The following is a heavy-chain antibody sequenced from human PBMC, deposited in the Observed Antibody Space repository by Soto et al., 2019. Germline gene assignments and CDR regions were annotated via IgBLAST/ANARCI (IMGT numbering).Heavy chain of an antibody. D-gene: IGHD3-3*01. Sequence: QITLKESGPTLVKPTQTLTLTCTFSGFSLSTSGVGVGWIRQPPGKALELLALIYWDDDKRYSPSLKIRLTITNDTSKNQVVLTMTNMDPVDTATYYCAHSGIGANGDDWGQGTLVTVSS. CDR3: AHSGIGANGDD. CDR1: GFSLSTSGVG. CDR2: IYWDDDK. V-gene: IGHV2-5*02. J-gene: IGHJ4*02.